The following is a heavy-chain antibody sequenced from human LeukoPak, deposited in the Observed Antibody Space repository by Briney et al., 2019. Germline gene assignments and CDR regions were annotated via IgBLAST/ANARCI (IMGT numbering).Heavy chain of an antibody. V-gene: IGHV3-23*01. CDR3: AKTHYDLLDV. CDR2: MNNGPGAT. J-gene: IGHJ6*02. D-gene: IGHD5-12*01. CDR1: GFSFSTSP. Sequence: GGSLRLSCAASGFSFSTSPMSWIRQPPGKGLEWVSAMNNGPGATFYRDSVRGRFTISRDDSKSTLYLQMNSLRAEDTGTYYCAKTHYDLLDVWGQGTTVTVSS.